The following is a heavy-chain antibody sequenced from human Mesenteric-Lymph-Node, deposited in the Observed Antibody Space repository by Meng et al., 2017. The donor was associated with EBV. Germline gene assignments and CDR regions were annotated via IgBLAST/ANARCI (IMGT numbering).Heavy chain of an antibody. CDR3: ARLIYSGNNYPTVFDY. V-gene: IGHV4-30-4*01. CDR1: AIGSANY. J-gene: IGHJ4*02. CDR2: IYYSGNT. D-gene: IGHD5-12*01. Sequence: LDDSGAGRRKPSEIRSLRCHSTAIGSANYCSWIRKPQGKDLEWVAEIYYSGNTYYNPSLKSRLTMSIDTSKGQFALKLASVTAADTAVYYCARLIYSGNNYPTVFDYWGQGTLVTVSS.